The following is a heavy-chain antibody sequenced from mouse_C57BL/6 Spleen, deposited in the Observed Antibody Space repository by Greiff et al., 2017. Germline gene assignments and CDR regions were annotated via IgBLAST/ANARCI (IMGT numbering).Heavy chain of an antibody. CDR1: GYTFTEYT. V-gene: IGHV1-62-2*01. CDR2: FYPGSGSI. D-gene: IGHD2-3*01. Sequence: QVQLQQSGAELVKPGASVKLSCKASGYTFTEYTIHWVKQRSGQGLEWIGWFYPGSGSIKYNEKFKDKATLTADKSSSTVYMELSRLTSEDSAVYFCARQNLDGYYVDYAMDYWGQGTSVTVSS. CDR3: ARQNLDGYYVDYAMDY. J-gene: IGHJ4*01.